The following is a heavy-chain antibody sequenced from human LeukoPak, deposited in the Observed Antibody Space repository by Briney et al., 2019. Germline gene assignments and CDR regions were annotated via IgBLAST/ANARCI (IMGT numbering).Heavy chain of an antibody. V-gene: IGHV1-58*02. J-gene: IGHJ4*02. CDR3: AAGIAVAGTADY. CDR2: IVVGSGNT. Sequence: ASVNVSCKASGFTFTSSAMQWVRQARGQRLEWIGWIVVGSGNTNYAQKFQERVTITRDMSTSTAYMELSSLRSEDTAVYYCAAGIAVAGTADYWGQGTLVTVSS. CDR1: GFTFTSSA. D-gene: IGHD6-19*01.